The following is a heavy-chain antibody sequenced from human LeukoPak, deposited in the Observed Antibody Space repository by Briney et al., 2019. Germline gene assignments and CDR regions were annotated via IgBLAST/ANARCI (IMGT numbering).Heavy chain of an antibody. J-gene: IGHJ4*02. CDR3: ARDGGGPLEPPDY. D-gene: IGHD1-1*01. Sequence: SETLSLTCTVSGGSISSYYWSWIRQPPGKGLEWIGYIYYSGSTNYNPSLKSRVTISVDTSKNQFSLKLSSVTAADTAVYYCARDGGGPLEPPDYWGQGTLVTVSS. CDR2: IYYSGST. CDR1: GGSISSYY. V-gene: IGHV4-59*01.